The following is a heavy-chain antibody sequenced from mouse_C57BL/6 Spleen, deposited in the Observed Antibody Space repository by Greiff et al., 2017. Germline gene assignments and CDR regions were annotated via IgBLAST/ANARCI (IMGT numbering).Heavy chain of an antibody. Sequence: EVKLVESGGGLVQPGGSLKLSCAASGFTFSAYGMHCVRQAPEKGLELVAYISSGSSTISSADTVKGRFTISRDNANNTRCLQMTSLRYEDTAMYYCARSLAHFDYWGQGTTLTVSS. J-gene: IGHJ2*01. CDR2: ISSGSSTI. D-gene: IGHD4-1*01. CDR1: GFTFSAYG. CDR3: ARSLAHFDY. V-gene: IGHV5-17*01.